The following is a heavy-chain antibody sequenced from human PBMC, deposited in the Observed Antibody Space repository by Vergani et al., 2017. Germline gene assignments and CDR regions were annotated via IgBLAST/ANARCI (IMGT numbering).Heavy chain of an antibody. CDR2: IIPIFGTA. Sequence: QVQLVQSGAEVKKPGASVKVSCKASGYTFTGYYMHWVRQAPGQGLEWMGGIIPIFGTANYAQKFQGRVTITADESTSTAYMELSSLRSEDTAVYYCARDLSDYVNYWGQGTLVTVSS. D-gene: IGHD4-17*01. J-gene: IGHJ4*02. V-gene: IGHV1-69*01. CDR1: GYTFTGYY. CDR3: ARDLSDYVNY.